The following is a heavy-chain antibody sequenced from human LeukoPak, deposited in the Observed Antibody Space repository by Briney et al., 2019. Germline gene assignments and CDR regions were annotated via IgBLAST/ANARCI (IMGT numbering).Heavy chain of an antibody. CDR1: GFSISSHW. V-gene: IGHV3-7*01. CDR2: LKEDVSAR. CDR3: ARDLGGDCSTTRCYHDY. Sequence: GGSLRLSCVASGFSISSHWMSWVRQAPGKGLEWVASLKEDVSARNLVDSVKGRFTISTDNAKNSLNLQMNSLRAEDTAVYYCARDLGGDCSTTRCYHDYWGQGTLVTVSS. D-gene: IGHD2-2*01. J-gene: IGHJ4*02.